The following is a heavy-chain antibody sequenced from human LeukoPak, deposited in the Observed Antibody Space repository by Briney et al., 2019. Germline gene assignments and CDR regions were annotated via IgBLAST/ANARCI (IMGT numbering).Heavy chain of an antibody. CDR2: IRYDGSNK. Sequence: GGSLRLSCAASGFSFTNYGMHWVRQAPGKGLEWVAFIRYDGSNKYYADSVKGRFTISRDNSKNTLYLQMNSLRAEDTAVYYCAKDGDGETGRFDYWGQGTLVTVSS. D-gene: IGHD3-10*01. CDR3: AKDGDGETGRFDY. CDR1: GFSFTNYG. J-gene: IGHJ4*02. V-gene: IGHV3-30*02.